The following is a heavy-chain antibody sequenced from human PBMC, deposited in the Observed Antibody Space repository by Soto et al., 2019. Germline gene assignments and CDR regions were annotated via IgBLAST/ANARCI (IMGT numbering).Heavy chain of an antibody. V-gene: IGHV4-34*01. Sequence: SETLSLTCAVYGGSFSGYYWSWIRQPPGKGLEWIGEINHSGSTNYNPSLKSRVTISVDKSKNQFSLKLSSVTAADTAVYYCARGPDGKYLNYWGQGTLVTVSS. CDR3: ARGPDGKYLNY. D-gene: IGHD2-2*01. CDR2: INHSGST. CDR1: GGSFSGYY. J-gene: IGHJ4*02.